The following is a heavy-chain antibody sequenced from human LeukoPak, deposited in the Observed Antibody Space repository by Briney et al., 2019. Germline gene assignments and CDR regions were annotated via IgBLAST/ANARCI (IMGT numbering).Heavy chain of an antibody. V-gene: IGHV3-48*01. Sequence: GGSLRLSCAASGFTFSSYSMNWVRQAPGKGLEWVSYINSSSSTIYYADSVKGRFTISRDNAKNSLYLQMNSLRAEDTAVYYCARGPYSYVEYYYYYYYMDVWGKGTTVTVSS. CDR3: ARGPYSYVEYYYYYYYMDV. D-gene: IGHD5-18*01. CDR1: GFTFSSYS. CDR2: INSSSSTI. J-gene: IGHJ6*03.